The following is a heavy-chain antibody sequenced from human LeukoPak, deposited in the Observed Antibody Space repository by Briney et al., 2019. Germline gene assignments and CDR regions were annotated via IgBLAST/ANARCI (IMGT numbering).Heavy chain of an antibody. J-gene: IGHJ4*02. CDR1: GFTFSSYS. CDR2: ISSSSSYI. CDR3: ARDVSEYSYGSGKFDY. Sequence: GGSLRLSCVASGFTFSSYSMTWVRQAPGKGLEWASSISSSSSYIYYADSVKGRFTISRDNAKNSLYPQMNDLRAEDTAVYYCARDVSEYSYGSGKFDYWGQGTLVTVSS. V-gene: IGHV3-21*01. D-gene: IGHD5-18*01.